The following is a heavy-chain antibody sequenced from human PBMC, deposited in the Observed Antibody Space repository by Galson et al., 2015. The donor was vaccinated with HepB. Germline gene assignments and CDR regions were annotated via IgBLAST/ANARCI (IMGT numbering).Heavy chain of an antibody. J-gene: IGHJ4*02. D-gene: IGHD3-10*01. CDR3: ARSITMVRINTPCY. CDR1: GFSFSSYG. Sequence: SLRLSCAASGFSFSSYGMHWVRQAPGKGLEWVAVIAHDGKTEYYADSVRSRFTISRDNSNNTLYLQLNSPRLEDTAVYYCARSITMVRINTPCYWGQGTLVIVSS. V-gene: IGHV3-30*06. CDR2: IAHDGKTE.